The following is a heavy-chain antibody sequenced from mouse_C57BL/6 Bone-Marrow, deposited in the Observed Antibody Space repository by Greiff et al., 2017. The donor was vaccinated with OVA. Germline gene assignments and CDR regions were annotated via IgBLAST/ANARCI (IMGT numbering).Heavy chain of an antibody. CDR1: GYAFTNYL. CDR2: INPGSGGT. CDR3: ARSGNEDY. V-gene: IGHV1-54*01. J-gene: IGHJ2*01. Sequence: VQVVESGAELVRPGTSVKVSCKASGYAFTNYLIEWVKQRPGQGLEWIGVINPGSGGTNYNEKFKGKATLTADKSSSTAYMQLSSLTSEDSAVYFCARSGNEDYWGQGTTLTVSS. D-gene: IGHD1-3*01.